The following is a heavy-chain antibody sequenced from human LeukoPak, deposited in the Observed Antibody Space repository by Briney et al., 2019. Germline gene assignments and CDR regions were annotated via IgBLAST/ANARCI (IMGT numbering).Heavy chain of an antibody. J-gene: IGHJ4*02. CDR1: GGSISSYY. Sequence: KPSETLSLTCTLSGGSISSYYWSWLRQPPGKGLEWIGYIYYSGGTYYNPSLKSRVTISVDTSKNQFSLKLNSVTAADTAVYYCASLAAAGLYYFDNWGQGTLVTVSS. CDR2: IYYSGGT. CDR3: ASLAAAGLYYFDN. D-gene: IGHD6-13*01. V-gene: IGHV4-59*12.